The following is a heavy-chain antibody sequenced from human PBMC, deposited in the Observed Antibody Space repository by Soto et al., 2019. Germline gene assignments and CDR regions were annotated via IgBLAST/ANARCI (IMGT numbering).Heavy chain of an antibody. J-gene: IGHJ3*02. D-gene: IGHD2-2*02. V-gene: IGHV3-33*01. CDR3: ARLTGPVVVPAAIDGYDAFDI. Sequence: GGSLRLSCAASGFTFSSYGMHWVRQAPGKGLEWVAVIWYDGSNKYYADSVKGRFTISRDNSKNTLYLQMNSLRAEDTAVYYCARLTGPVVVPAAIDGYDAFDIWGQGTMVTVSS. CDR1: GFTFSSYG. CDR2: IWYDGSNK.